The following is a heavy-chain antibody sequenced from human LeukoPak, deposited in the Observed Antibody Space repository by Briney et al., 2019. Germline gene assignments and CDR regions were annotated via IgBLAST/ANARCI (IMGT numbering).Heavy chain of an antibody. V-gene: IGHV3-74*01. CDR3: FVELGTGEFWKD. J-gene: IGHJ4*02. CDR1: GFTFSSYW. Sequence: QPGGSLRLSCAASGFTFSSYWMHWVRQAPGKGLVWVSRINSDGSSTSYADSVKGRFTISRDNAKNTLYLQMNSLRAEDTAVYYCFVELGTGEFWKDWGQGTLVTVSS. CDR2: INSDGSST. D-gene: IGHD3-16*01.